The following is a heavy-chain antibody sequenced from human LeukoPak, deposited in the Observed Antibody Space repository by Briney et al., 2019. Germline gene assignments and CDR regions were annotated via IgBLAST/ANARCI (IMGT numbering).Heavy chain of an antibody. CDR3: ARELYPGEI. J-gene: IGHJ4*02. V-gene: IGHV3-21*01. CDR2: ISRTSSDI. Sequence: GGSLRLSCTASGFTFSSYSMNWVRQALGKGLEWVSSISRTSSDIYYADSLKGRFTTSRDNAKNSLYLQMNSLRVEDTAVYYCARELYPGEIWGQGTLVTVSS. CDR1: GFTFSSYS. D-gene: IGHD2-8*01.